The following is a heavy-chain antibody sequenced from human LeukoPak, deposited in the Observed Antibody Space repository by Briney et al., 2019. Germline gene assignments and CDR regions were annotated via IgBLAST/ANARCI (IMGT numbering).Heavy chain of an antibody. J-gene: IGHJ5*02. Sequence: GGSLRLSCAASGFILSNYAMHWVRQPAGKGLEWVSALGTAGDTFYPGSVKGRFTISRDNAKNTLYLQMNSLRAEDTAVYYCARAASSISELGKNWFDPWGQGTLVTVSS. CDR3: ARAASSISELGKNWFDP. V-gene: IGHV3-13*01. CDR2: LGTAGDT. CDR1: GFILSNYA. D-gene: IGHD2-2*01.